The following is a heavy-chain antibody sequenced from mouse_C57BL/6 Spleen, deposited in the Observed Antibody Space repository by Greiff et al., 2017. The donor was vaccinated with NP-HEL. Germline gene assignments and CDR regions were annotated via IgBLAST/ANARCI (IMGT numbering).Heavy chain of an antibody. CDR1: GYTFTSYW. J-gene: IGHJ2*01. CDR2: IDPSDSYT. V-gene: IGHV1-50*01. D-gene: IGHD1-1*01. Sequence: VQLQQSGAELVKPGASVKLSCKASGYTFTSYWMQWVKQRPGQGLEWIGEIDPSDSYTNYNQKFKGKATLTVDTSSSTAYRQLSSLASEDSAVYYCARKGTVVAKGGYYFDYWGQGTTLTVSS. CDR3: ARKGTVVAKGGYYFDY.